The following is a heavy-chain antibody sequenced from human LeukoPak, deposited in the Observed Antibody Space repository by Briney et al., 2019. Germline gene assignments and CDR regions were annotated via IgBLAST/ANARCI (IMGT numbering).Heavy chain of an antibody. CDR2: LYSGGDT. D-gene: IGHD3-10*01. Sequence: GGSLRLSCAASGFTVSTNCISWVRQAAGKWLEWVSFLYSGGDTYYADSGKGRFTISRDSSKNILSLQMNNLRAEDTAVYYCSRVGDHFHWYLDLWGRGTLVSVSS. CDR3: SRVGDHFHWYLDL. J-gene: IGHJ2*01. V-gene: IGHV3-53*01. CDR1: GFTVSTNC.